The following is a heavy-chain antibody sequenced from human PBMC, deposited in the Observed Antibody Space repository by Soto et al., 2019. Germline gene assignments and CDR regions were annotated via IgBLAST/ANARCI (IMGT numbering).Heavy chain of an antibody. CDR1: GGSISSGGYY. J-gene: IGHJ4*02. CDR3: ARNCGGDCYATFDY. CDR2: IYYSGST. D-gene: IGHD2-21*02. Sequence: TSETLSLTCTVSGGSISSGGYYWSWIRQHPGKGLEWIGYIYYSGSTYYNPSLKSRVTISVDTSKNQFSLKLSSVTAADTAVYYCARNCGGDCYATFDYWGQGTLVTVSS. V-gene: IGHV4-31*03.